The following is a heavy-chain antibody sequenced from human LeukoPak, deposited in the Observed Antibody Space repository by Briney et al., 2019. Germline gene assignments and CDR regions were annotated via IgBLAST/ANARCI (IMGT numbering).Heavy chain of an antibody. CDR1: GFTFSSYA. CDR3: ARDRASRAPPEKNFDY. CDR2: ISSSGGST. V-gene: IGHV3-64*01. Sequence: GGSLRLSCAASGFTFSSYAMHWVRQAPGKGLEYVSAISSSGGSTYYANSVKGRFTISRDNSKNTLYLQMGSLRAEDMAVYYCARDRASRAPPEKNFDYWGQGTLVTVSS. J-gene: IGHJ4*02. D-gene: IGHD1-14*01.